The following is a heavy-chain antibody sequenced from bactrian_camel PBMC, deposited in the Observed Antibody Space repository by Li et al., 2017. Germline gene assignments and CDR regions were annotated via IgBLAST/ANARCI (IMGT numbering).Heavy chain of an antibody. Sequence: HVQLVESGGDSVQAGGSLRLSCAASGNAFASHCMAWFRQAPGKEREGVATIDSDDRTTYADSVKVRFTISKNNAKNTVFLRMNSLKPDDTAVYYCARDTRADTKGQGTQVTVS. D-gene: IGHD1*01. V-gene: IGHV3S53*01. CDR2: IDSDDRT. J-gene: IGHJ4*01. CDR1: GNAFASHC.